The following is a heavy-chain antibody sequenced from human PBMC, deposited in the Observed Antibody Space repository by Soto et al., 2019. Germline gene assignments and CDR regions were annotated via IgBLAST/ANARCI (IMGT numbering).Heavy chain of an antibody. J-gene: IGHJ4*02. CDR3: AHLYCGGDCYAYYFDY. Sequence: QITLKESGPTLVKPTQTLTLTCTFSGFSLTTSGVGVGWIRQPPGKALEWLALIYWDDDKRYSPSLQSRLTITKDTSNNQVVLTMTNVDPVDTATYYCAHLYCGGDCYAYYFDYWGQGTLVTVSS. CDR2: IYWDDDK. D-gene: IGHD2-21*02. V-gene: IGHV2-5*02. CDR1: GFSLTTSGVG.